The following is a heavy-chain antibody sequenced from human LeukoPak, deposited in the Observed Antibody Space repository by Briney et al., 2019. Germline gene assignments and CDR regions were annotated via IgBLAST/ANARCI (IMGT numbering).Heavy chain of an antibody. D-gene: IGHD3-3*01. J-gene: IGHJ5*02. CDR1: GGSISSGGYY. Sequence: PSETLSLTCTVSGGSISSGGYYWSWIRQPPGKGLEWIGYIYYRGTTYYNPSLKSRVTISVDTSKNQFSLKLSSVTAADTAVYYCAREYRYDFWSGYPGRFDPWGQGTLVTVSS. V-gene: IGHV4-30-4*08. CDR3: AREYRYDFWSGYPGRFDP. CDR2: IYYRGTT.